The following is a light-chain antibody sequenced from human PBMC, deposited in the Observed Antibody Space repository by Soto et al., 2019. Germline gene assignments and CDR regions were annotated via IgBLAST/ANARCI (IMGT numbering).Light chain of an antibody. CDR2: DVS. J-gene: IGLJ2*01. V-gene: IGLV2-14*01. CDR1: SSDIGNYNY. Sequence: QSALTQPASVSGSPGQSITISCTGTSSDIGNYNYVSWYQQHPGKAPKLMIYDVSNRPSGVSNRFSGSKSGNTASLTISGLQAEDEADYYCSSDTRSSSLGGVFGGGTKLTVL. CDR3: SSDTRSSSLGGV.